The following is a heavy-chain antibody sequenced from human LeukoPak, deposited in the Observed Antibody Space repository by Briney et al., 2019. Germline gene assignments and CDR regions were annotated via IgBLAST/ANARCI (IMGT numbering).Heavy chain of an antibody. J-gene: IGHJ2*01. Sequence: SETLSLTCTASGGSISSYYWSWIRQPPGKGLEWIGYIYTSGSTNYNPSLKSRVTISVDPSKHPFSLKLSSVAAADTALYSCPRSPMGYCSSTSCYDYWYFDLWGRGTLVTVSS. CDR2: IYTSGST. V-gene: IGHV4-4*09. CDR1: GGSISSYY. CDR3: PRSPMGYCSSTSCYDYWYFDL. D-gene: IGHD2-2*01.